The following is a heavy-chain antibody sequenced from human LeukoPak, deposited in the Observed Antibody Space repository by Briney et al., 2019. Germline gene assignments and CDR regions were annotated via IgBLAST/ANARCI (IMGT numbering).Heavy chain of an antibody. V-gene: IGHV3-74*01. CDR2: INSDGSTT. CDR1: GFTFSNYW. CDR3: ARYYYGVDV. J-gene: IGHJ6*02. Sequence: GGSLRLSCAASGFTFSNYWMHWVRQAPGRGLVWVSRINSDGSTTSYADSVKGRVTISRDNAKNTLYLQMNSLRAEDTAVYYCARYYYGVDVWGQGTTVTVSS.